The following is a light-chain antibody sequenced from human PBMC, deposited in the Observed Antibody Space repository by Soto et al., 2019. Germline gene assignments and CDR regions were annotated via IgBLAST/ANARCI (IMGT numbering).Light chain of an antibody. CDR3: QSYDSCLSGWV. CDR1: SSNIGAGYD. V-gene: IGLV1-40*01. J-gene: IGLJ3*02. Sequence: QSVLTQPPSVSGAPGQRVTISCTGSSSNIGAGYDVHWYQQLPGTAPKLLIYGNNNRPSGVPDRFSGSKSATSDSLAITGLQAEDEADYYCQSYDSCLSGWVFGGGTKLTVL. CDR2: GNN.